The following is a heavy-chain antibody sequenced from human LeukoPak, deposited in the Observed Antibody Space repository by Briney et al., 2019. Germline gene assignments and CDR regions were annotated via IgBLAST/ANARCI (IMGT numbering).Heavy chain of an antibody. CDR1: GGSISSYY. J-gene: IGHJ4*02. CDR3: ARVRRGYSYVFDY. V-gene: IGHV4-4*07. D-gene: IGHD5-18*01. CDR2: IYTSGST. Sequence: SETLSLTCTVSGGSISSYYWSWIRQPAGKGREGIGRIYTSGSTNYNPSLKSRVTISVDTSKNQFSLKLSSVTAADTAVYYCARVRRGYSYVFDYWGQGTLVTVSS.